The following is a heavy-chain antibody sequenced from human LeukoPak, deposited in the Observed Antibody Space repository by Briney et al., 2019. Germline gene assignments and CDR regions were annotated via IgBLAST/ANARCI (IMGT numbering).Heavy chain of an antibody. V-gene: IGHV4-34*01. Sequence: PSETLSLTCAVYGGSFSGYYWSWIRQPPGKGLEWIGEINHSGSTNYNPSLKSRVTISVDTSKNQFPLKLSSVTAADTAVYYCASGWSGYEKDDDAFDIWGQGTMVTVSS. D-gene: IGHD5-12*01. CDR2: INHSGST. J-gene: IGHJ3*02. CDR1: GGSFSGYY. CDR3: ASGWSGYEKDDDAFDI.